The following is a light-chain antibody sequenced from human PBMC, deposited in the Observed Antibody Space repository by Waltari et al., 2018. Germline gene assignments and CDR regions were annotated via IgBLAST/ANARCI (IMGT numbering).Light chain of an antibody. V-gene: IGLV2-14*03. Sequence: QSALTQPASVSGAPGQSITIPCTGSSSDVGRADSVSWYEDHPGQAPKVIIYDVNKRPSGVSDRFSGSKSGNAASLTISGLQAEDEATFYCSSQSTKNGVIFGGGTKVTVL. CDR2: DVN. CDR1: SSDVGRADS. CDR3: SSQSTKNGVI. J-gene: IGLJ2*01.